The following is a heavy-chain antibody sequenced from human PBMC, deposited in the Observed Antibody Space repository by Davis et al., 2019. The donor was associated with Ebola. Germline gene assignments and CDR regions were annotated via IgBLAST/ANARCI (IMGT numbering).Heavy chain of an antibody. CDR2: IIPVFGIP. V-gene: IGHV1-69*13. D-gene: IGHD5-18*01. Sequence: SVKVSCKASGGTFSSYGISWVRQAPGQGLDWMGGIIPVFGIPKYAQKFQGRVTITADESTSTAYMELSSLRSEDTAVYYCAREGGYSYGPLDYWGQGTLVTVSS. J-gene: IGHJ4*02. CDR1: GGTFSSYG. CDR3: AREGGYSYGPLDY.